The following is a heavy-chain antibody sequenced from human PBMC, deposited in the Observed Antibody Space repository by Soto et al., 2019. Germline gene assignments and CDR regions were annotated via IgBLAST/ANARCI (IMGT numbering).Heavy chain of an antibody. J-gene: IGHJ5*02. CDR2: IYYSGST. CDR3: GRVGAEYNWFEP. Sequence: SETLSLTCTVSGGSISSGGYYWSWIRQHPGKGLEWIGYIYYSGSTYYNPSLKSRVTISVDTSKNQFSLKLSSVTAADTAVYYCGRVGAEYNWFEPWGEGTLVTVSS. CDR1: GGSISSGGYY. D-gene: IGHD1-26*01. V-gene: IGHV4-31*03.